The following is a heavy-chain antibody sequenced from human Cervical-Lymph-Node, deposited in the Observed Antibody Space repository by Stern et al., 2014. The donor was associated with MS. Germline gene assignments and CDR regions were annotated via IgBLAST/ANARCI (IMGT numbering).Heavy chain of an antibody. J-gene: IGHJ4*02. CDR2: IYYSGST. D-gene: IGHD4-17*01. Sequence: QLQLQESGPGLVKPSETLSLTCTVSGGSISSSSYYWGWIRQPPGKGLEWIGSIYYSGSTYYNPSLKSRVTISVDTSKNQFSLKLSSVTAADTAVYYCATQNDYGDRRIDYWGQGTLVTVSS. CDR3: ATQNDYGDRRIDY. CDR1: GGSISSSSYY. V-gene: IGHV4-39*01.